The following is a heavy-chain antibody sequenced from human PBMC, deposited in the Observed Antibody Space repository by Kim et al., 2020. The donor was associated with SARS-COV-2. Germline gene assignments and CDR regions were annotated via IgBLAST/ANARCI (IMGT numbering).Heavy chain of an antibody. CDR3: GVRGYTYGLDDY. CDR2: IFFSGSP. V-gene: IGHV4-39*01. J-gene: IGHJ4*02. D-gene: IGHD5-18*01. CDR1: GGSIDSCSYY. Sequence: SETLSLTCAVSGGSIDSCSYYWGRLRQAPGQGRVGYGSIFFSGSPYYNPSLQSRITISIDTSKNQFSLMLTSGTAADTALYSCGVRGYTYGLDDYWGRGTLVTVSS.